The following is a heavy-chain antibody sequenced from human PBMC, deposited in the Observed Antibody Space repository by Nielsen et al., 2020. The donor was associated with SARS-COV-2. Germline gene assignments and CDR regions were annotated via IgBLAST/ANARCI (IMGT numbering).Heavy chain of an antibody. V-gene: IGHV4-39*01. CDR3: ARHRLSYSSSSSYYYYYMDV. Sequence: SETLSLTCTVSGGSISSSSYYWGWIRQPPGKGLEWIGSIYYSGSTYYNPSLKSRVTISVDTSKSQFSLKLSSVTAADTAVYYCARHRLSYSSSSSYYYYYMDVWGKGTTVTVSS. CDR1: GGSISSSSYY. CDR2: IYYSGST. J-gene: IGHJ6*03. D-gene: IGHD6-6*01.